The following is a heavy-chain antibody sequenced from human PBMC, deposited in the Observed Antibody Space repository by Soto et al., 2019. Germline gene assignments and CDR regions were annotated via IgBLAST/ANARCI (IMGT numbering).Heavy chain of an antibody. D-gene: IGHD3-3*01. J-gene: IGHJ6*02. CDR1: GYTLTELS. Sequence: GASVKVSCKVSGYTLTELSMHWVRQAPGKGLEWMGGFDPEDGETIYAQKFQGRVTMTEDTSTDTAYMELSSLRSEDTAVYYCATPICGVVPNAFYYGMDVWGQGTTVTVSS. CDR2: FDPEDGET. CDR3: ATPICGVVPNAFYYGMDV. V-gene: IGHV1-24*01.